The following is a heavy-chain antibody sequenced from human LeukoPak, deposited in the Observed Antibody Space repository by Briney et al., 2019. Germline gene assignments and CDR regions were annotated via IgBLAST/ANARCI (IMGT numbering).Heavy chain of an antibody. D-gene: IGHD4-17*01. CDR2: IIPIFGTA. Sequence: SVKVSCKASGGTFSSYAISWVRQAPGQGLEWMGGIIPIFGTANYAQKFQGRVTITADESTSTAYMELSSLRSEDTAVYYCARLTYGDYLLYYYYMDVWGKGTTVTVSS. CDR1: GGTFSSYA. CDR3: ARLTYGDYLLYYYYMDV. V-gene: IGHV1-69*13. J-gene: IGHJ6*03.